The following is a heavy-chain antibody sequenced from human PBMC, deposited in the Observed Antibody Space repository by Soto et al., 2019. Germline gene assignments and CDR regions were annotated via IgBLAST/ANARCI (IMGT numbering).Heavy chain of an antibody. CDR2: IYYSGST. J-gene: IGHJ4*01. V-gene: IGHV4-31*03. Sequence: SETLSLTSTVSGGSISSGGYYWSWIRQRPGKGLEWIGYIYYSGSTYYNPSLKSRVTISVDTSKNQFSLKLSSVTAADTAVYYCARVPLNYDSSGYYRDYWGQGTLVTVSS. CDR1: GGSISSGGYY. CDR3: ARVPLNYDSSGYYRDY. D-gene: IGHD3-22*01.